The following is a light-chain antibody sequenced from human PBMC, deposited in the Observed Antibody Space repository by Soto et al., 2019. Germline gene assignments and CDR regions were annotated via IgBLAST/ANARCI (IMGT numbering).Light chain of an antibody. CDR2: GAS. CDR1: QSVSSSY. Sequence: EIVLTQSPGTLSLSAGERVTLSCRASQSVSSSYLAWYQRKPGQAPRLLIYGASSRATGIPDRFSGSGSGTDFILTISRLEPEDFAVFYCHHYGRSPIFTFGPGTKVDIK. CDR3: HHYGRSPIFT. V-gene: IGKV3-20*01. J-gene: IGKJ3*01.